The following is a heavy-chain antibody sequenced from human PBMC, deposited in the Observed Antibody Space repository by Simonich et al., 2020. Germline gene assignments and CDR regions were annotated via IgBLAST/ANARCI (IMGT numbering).Heavy chain of an antibody. CDR1: GGSFSGSY. Sequence: QVQLQQWGAGLLKPSETLSLTCAVYGGSFSGSYWSWIRHPPGKGLGWIGEIKHSGSTKHNPSLKSRVPISVDTSKNQFALKLSSVTAADTAVYYCARGLRVAAAGTAFQHWGQGTLVTVSS. D-gene: IGHD6-13*01. V-gene: IGHV4-34*01. CDR2: IKHSGST. CDR3: ARGLRVAAAGTAFQH. J-gene: IGHJ1*01.